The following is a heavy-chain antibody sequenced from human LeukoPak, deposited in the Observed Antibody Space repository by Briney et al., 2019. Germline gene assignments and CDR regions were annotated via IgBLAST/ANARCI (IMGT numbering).Heavy chain of an antibody. Sequence: ASVKVSCKASGYTFTSYDVNWVRQATGQGLEWMGWMNPNSGNTGYAQKFQGRVTITRNTSIGTAYMELSSLRSEDTAVYYCARGELGNWFDPWGQGTLVTVSS. J-gene: IGHJ5*02. D-gene: IGHD7-27*01. V-gene: IGHV1-8*03. CDR1: GYTFTSYD. CDR3: ARGELGNWFDP. CDR2: MNPNSGNT.